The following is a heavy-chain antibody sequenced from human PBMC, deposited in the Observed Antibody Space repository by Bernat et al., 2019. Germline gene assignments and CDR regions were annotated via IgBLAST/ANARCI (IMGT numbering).Heavy chain of an antibody. V-gene: IGHV5-51*01. D-gene: IGHD6-25*01. CDR1: GYSFTSYW. J-gene: IGHJ3*02. CDR3: VRHVYSSADAIDI. Sequence: EVQLVQSGAEVKKPGESLKLSCQVSGYSFTSYWIGWVRQMPGKGLEWMGNIYTGDSDTTYSPSFQGKVTNSVDNTISTGYLQWSSMKASDSGMYYCVRHVYSSADAIDIWGRGTMVTVSS. CDR2: IYTGDSDT.